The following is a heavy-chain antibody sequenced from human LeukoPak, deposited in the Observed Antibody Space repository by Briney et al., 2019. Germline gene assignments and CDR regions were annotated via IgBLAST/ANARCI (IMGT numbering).Heavy chain of an antibody. J-gene: IGHJ4*02. D-gene: IGHD4/OR15-4a*01. CDR2: INWNGGST. CDR1: GFTFDDYG. Sequence: AGGSLRLSCAASGFTFDDYGMSWVRQAPGKGLEWVSGINWNGGSTGYADSMKGRFTISRDNAKNSLYLQMNSLRAKDTALYYCARDGGSLDDYGDYWGQGTLVTVSS. V-gene: IGHV3-20*04. CDR3: ARDGGSLDDYGDY.